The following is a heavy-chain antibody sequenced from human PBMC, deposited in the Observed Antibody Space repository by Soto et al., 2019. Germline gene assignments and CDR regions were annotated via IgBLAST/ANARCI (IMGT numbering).Heavy chain of an antibody. V-gene: IGHV3-23*01. CDR2: ISGSGGRP. Sequence: VGSLRLSCVACGFPFSSYAMSGVGQTPGKGLEWVSGISGSGGRPYYADSVKGRFTISRDNSNHTLSPQMHILRVEDTAVYFCAKGGYYSLFDIWGQGTMVTVSS. D-gene: IGHD3-16*01. CDR3: AKGGYYSLFDI. J-gene: IGHJ3*02. CDR1: GFPFSSYA.